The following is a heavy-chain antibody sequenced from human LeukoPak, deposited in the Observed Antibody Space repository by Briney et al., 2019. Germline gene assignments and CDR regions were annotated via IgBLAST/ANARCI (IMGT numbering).Heavy chain of an antibody. J-gene: IGHJ2*01. V-gene: IGHV4-4*07. D-gene: IGHD2-2*01. CDR3: ARDYIVVVPAATYWYFDL. CDR1: GGSISSYY. Sequence: SETLSLTCTVSGGSISSYYWSWIRQPAGKGLEWIGRIYTSGSTNYNPPLKSRVTMSVDTSKNQFSLKLSSVTAADTAVYYCARDYIVVVPAATYWYFDLWGRGTLVTASS. CDR2: IYTSGST.